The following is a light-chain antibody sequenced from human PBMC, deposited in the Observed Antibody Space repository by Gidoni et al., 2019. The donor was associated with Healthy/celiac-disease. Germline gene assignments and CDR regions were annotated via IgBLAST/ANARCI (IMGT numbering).Light chain of an antibody. CDR2: LGS. Sequence: DIVMTQSTLSLPVTPGEPASISCRSSQILLHSNGYNYLDWYLQKPGHSQQLLIYLGSNRASGVPDRFSGSGSGTDFTLKISRVEAEDVGVYYCMQALQTPPTFGQGTKVEIK. V-gene: IGKV2-28*01. CDR3: MQALQTPPT. CDR1: QILLHSNGYNY. J-gene: IGKJ1*01.